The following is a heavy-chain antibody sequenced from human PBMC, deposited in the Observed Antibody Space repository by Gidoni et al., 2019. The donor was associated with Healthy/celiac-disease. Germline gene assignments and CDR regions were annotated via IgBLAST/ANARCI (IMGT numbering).Heavy chain of an antibody. J-gene: IGHJ4*02. V-gene: IGHV4-39*01. CDR2: IYYSGST. D-gene: IGHD3-9*01. CDR3: ASLGPYYDILTGSGY. Sequence: QLQLQESGPGLVKPSETLSLTCTVSGGSISSSSYYWGWIRQPPGKGLEWIGGIYYSGSTYYNPSLKSRVTISVDTSKNQFSLKLSSVTAADTAVYYCASLGPYYDILTGSGYWGQGTLVTVSS. CDR1: GGSISSSSYY.